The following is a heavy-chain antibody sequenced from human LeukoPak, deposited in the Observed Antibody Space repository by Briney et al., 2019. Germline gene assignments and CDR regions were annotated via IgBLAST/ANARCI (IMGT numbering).Heavy chain of an antibody. D-gene: IGHD6-19*01. CDR3: AKDISPNTEIAVGPPDY. CDR1: GFTFSSYA. V-gene: IGHV3-23*01. J-gene: IGHJ4*02. CDR2: ISGSGGST. Sequence: GGSLRLSCAASGFTFSSYAMSWVRQAPGKGLEWVSAISGSGGSTYYADSVKGRFTISRDNSKNTLYLQMNSLRAEDTAVYYCAKDISPNTEIAVGPPDYWGQGTLVTVSS.